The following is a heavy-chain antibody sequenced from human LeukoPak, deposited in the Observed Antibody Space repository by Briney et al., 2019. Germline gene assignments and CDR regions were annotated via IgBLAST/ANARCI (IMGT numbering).Heavy chain of an antibody. CDR3: AKFDGAGTRKGYFDN. V-gene: IGHV3-33*06. Sequence: PGGSLRLSCAASGFTFSSYGMHWVRQAPGKGLEWVALIWYDGSNKYYADTVKGRFTISRDNSKNTLYMQMNSLRAEDTAVYFCAKFDGAGTRKGYFDNWGQGTRVTVSS. CDR2: IWYDGSNK. D-gene: IGHD4-17*01. CDR1: GFTFSSYG. J-gene: IGHJ4*02.